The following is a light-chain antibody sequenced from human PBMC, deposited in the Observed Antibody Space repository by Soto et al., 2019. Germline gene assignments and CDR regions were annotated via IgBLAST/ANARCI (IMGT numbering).Light chain of an antibody. Sequence: QSALTQPASVSGSPGQSITISCTGTSSDVGSYNLVSWYQQHPGKAPTLMIYEVSKRPSGVSNRFSGSKSGNTASLTISGLQAEDDDADYCCSYSGSSPFGVVFGGGTKVTVL. CDR2: EVS. CDR1: SSDVGSYNL. J-gene: IGLJ2*01. CDR3: CSYSGSSPFGVV. V-gene: IGLV2-23*02.